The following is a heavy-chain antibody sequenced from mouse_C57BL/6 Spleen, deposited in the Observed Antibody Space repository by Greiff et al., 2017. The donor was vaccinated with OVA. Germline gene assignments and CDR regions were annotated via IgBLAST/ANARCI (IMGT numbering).Heavy chain of an antibody. D-gene: IGHD1-1*01. V-gene: IGHV1-15*01. CDR1: GYTFTDYE. CDR3: TRSGYGSSPFAY. CDR2: IDPETGGT. Sequence: QVQLQQSGAELVRPGASVTLSCKASGYTFTDYEMHWVKQTPVHGLEWIGAIDPETGGTAYNQKFKGKAILTADKSSSTAYMELRSLTSEDSAVYYCTRSGYGSSPFAYWGQGTLVTVSA. J-gene: IGHJ3*01.